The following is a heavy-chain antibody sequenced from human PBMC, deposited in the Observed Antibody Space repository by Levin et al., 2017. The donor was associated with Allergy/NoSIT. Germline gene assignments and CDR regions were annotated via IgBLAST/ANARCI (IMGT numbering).Heavy chain of an antibody. V-gene: IGHV5-10-1*01. D-gene: IGHD6-13*01. CDR2: IDPSDSYT. J-gene: IGHJ3*02. Sequence: GESLKISCKGSGYSFTSYWISWVRQMPGKGLEWMGRIDPSDSYTNYSPSFQGHVTISADKSISTAYLQWSSLKASDTAMYYCAGIAAATLTTDAFDIWGQGTMVTVSS. CDR3: AGIAAATLTTDAFDI. CDR1: GYSFTSYW.